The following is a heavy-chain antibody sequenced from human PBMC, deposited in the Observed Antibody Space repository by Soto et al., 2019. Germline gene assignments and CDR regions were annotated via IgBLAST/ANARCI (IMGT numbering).Heavy chain of an antibody. D-gene: IGHD5-12*01. CDR1: GFTFGAYT. CDR3: AGDGYSGRSDGFDI. V-gene: IGHV3-30*14. Sequence: QMYLVESGGGVVQPGRSLRLSCAASGFTFGAYTMHWVRQAPGKGLEWVAAISYDGNSERYTDPVKGRFTVSRDNPSDTLYLQMNSLRVEDTAVYYCAGDGYSGRSDGFDIWGQGTMVTVSS. J-gene: IGHJ3*02. CDR2: ISYDGNSE.